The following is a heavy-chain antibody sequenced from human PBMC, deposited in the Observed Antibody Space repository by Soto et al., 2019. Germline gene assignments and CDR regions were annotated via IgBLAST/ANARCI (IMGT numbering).Heavy chain of an antibody. J-gene: IGHJ4*02. V-gene: IGHV4-30-4*01. CDR2: IYYSGST. Sequence: PSETLSLTCTVSGGSISSYDYYWSWIRQPPGKGLECIGYIYYSGSTYYNPSLKSRVTISVDTSKNQFSLKLSSVTAADTAVYYYFRTRRRARPFDFSGQATLLSGS. CDR1: GGSISSYDYY. CDR3: FRTRRRARPFDF.